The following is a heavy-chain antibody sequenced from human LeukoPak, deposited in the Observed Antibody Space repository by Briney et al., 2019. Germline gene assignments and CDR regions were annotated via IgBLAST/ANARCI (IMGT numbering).Heavy chain of an antibody. CDR1: GSSFTDFW. CDR2: IHPADSDT. J-gene: IGHJ4*02. D-gene: IGHD6-13*01. V-gene: IGHV5-51*01. Sequence: GESLKISFKASGSSFTDFWIGWVRQLPGKGLEWMGNIHPADSDTRYSPSFQGHVTISADKSINTAYLQWTSLNASDTAMYYCARTYTSGWCANWGQGTLVTVSS. CDR3: ARTYTSGWCAN.